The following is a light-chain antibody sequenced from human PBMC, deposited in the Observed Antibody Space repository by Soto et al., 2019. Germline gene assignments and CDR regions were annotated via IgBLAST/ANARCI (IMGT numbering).Light chain of an antibody. J-gene: IGLJ3*02. CDR3: QSYDTTNQV. V-gene: IGLV6-57*01. CDR2: EDN. CDR1: SGSIASNY. Sequence: NFILTQPPSVSESPGKTVIISCTRSSGSIASNYVQWYQQRPGSSPTTVIYEDNQRPSGVPDRFSGSIDSSSNSASLTISGLETEDDADYFCQSYDTTNQVFGGGTKLTVL.